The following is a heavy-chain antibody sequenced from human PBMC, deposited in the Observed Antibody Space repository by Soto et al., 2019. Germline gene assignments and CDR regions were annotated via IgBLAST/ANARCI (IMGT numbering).Heavy chain of an antibody. CDR2: ISYDGSNK. J-gene: IGHJ6*01. D-gene: IGHD6-13*01. Sequence: GGSLIICCATSGFTFSIYAMPWVRQAPGKGLDLVAVISYDGSNKYYADSVKGRFTIPRDNSKNTLYLQMNSLRAEDTAVYYCARDGDSSSWSYYYYYYGMDVWGQGTTVTVSS. V-gene: IGHV3-30-3*01. CDR3: ARDGDSSSWSYYYYYYGMDV. CDR1: GFTFSIYA.